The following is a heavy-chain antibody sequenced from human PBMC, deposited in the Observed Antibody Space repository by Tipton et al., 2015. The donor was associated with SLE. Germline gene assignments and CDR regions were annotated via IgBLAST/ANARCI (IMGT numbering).Heavy chain of an antibody. J-gene: IGHJ5*02. Sequence: SLRLSCAASGFTFSSYSMNWVRQAPGKGLEWVANIKEDGGEKSYVDSVKGRFTISRDNAKNSLYLQMDNLRPEDTAVYYCARDDYASGIAWGRGILVTVSA. CDR2: IKEDGGEK. CDR1: GFTFSSYS. D-gene: IGHD3-10*01. CDR3: ARDDYASGIA. V-gene: IGHV3-7*01.